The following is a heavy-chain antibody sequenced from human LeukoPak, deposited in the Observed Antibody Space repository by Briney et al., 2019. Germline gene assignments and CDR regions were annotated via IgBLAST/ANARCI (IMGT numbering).Heavy chain of an antibody. CDR1: GFTVSSNY. Sequence: PGGSLRLSCAASGFTVSSNYMSWVRQAPGKGLEWVSVIYSGGSTYYADSVKGRFTISRDNSKNTLYLQMNSLRAEDTAVYYCAKDRGSIEFDYWGQGTLVTVSS. CDR3: AKDRGSIEFDY. J-gene: IGHJ4*02. D-gene: IGHD3-16*01. CDR2: IYSGGST. V-gene: IGHV3-66*01.